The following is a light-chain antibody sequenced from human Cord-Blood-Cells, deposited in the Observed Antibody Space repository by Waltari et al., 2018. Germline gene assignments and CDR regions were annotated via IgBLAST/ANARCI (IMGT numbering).Light chain of an antibody. CDR2: EVS. J-gene: IGLJ2*01. CDR3: SSYTSSSTLV. Sequence: QSALTQPASVSGSPGQSITISCTGTSSDVGGYNYVSWYQPHPGKAPKLMIYEVSNRPSGVANRFSGSKSGNTASLTIAGLQAEDEGDYYCSSYTSSSTLVFGGGTKLTVL. V-gene: IGLV2-14*01. CDR1: SSDVGGYNY.